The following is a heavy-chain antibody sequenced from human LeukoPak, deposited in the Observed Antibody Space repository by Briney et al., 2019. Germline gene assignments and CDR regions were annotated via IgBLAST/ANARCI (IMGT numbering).Heavy chain of an antibody. V-gene: IGHV4-39*01. CDR1: GGSISSSSYY. CDR2: IYYSGST. D-gene: IGHD2-2*01. Sequence: PSETLSLTCTVSGGSISSSSYYWGWIRQPPGKGLEWIGSIYYSGSTYYNPSLKSRVTISVDTSKNQFSLKLSSVTAADTAVYYCARTRLQYQLLFCAFDIWGQGTMVTVSS. J-gene: IGHJ3*02. CDR3: ARTRLQYQLLFCAFDI.